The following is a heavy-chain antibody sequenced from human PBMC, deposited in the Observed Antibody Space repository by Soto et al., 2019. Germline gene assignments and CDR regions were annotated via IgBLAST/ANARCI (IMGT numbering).Heavy chain of an antibody. Sequence: SLRLSYAASGCTLITCDMRLVRQAPGKGLELVSAISGSGGSTYYADSVKGRFTISRDNSKNTLYLQMNSLRAEDTAVYYCAKEPYGDRWGRYDCWAQGTLVIGSS. J-gene: IGHJ1*01. CDR2: ISGSGGST. CDR3: AKEPYGDRWGRYDC. V-gene: IGHV3-23*01. D-gene: IGHD3-16*01. CDR1: GCTLITCD.